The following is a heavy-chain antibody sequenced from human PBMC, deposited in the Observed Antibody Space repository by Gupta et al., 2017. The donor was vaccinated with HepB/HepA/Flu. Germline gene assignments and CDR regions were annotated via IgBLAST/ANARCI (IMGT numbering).Heavy chain of an antibody. D-gene: IGHD4-17*01. J-gene: IGHJ4*02. CDR1: GGSFSGYY. Sequence: QVQLQQWGAGLLKPSETLSLTCAVYGGSFSGYYWSWIRQPPGKGLEWIEEINHSGSTNYNPSLKSRVTISVDTSKNQFSLKLSSVTAADTAVYYCARRPDYGDYLEYWGQGTLVPVSS. V-gene: IGHV4-34*01. CDR3: ARRPDYGDYLEY. CDR2: INHSGST.